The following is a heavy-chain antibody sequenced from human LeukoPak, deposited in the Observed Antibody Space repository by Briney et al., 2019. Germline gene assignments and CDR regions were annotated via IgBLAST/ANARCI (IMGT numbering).Heavy chain of an antibody. D-gene: IGHD4-17*01. V-gene: IGHV4-34*01. J-gene: IGHJ3*02. CDR1: VGSFSDHY. CDR2: INHSGST. Sequence: SETLSLTCAVYVGSFSDHYWNWIRQPPGKGPEWIGEINHSGSTKYNPSLKSRFTISVDTSKNQFSLKVTSVTAADTAVYYCAREGSAGDSEPTGAFDIWGQGTMVTVPS. CDR3: AREGSAGDSEPTGAFDI.